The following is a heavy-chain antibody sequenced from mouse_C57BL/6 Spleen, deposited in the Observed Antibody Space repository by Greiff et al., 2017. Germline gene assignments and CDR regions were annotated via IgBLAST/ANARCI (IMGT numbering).Heavy chain of an antibody. D-gene: IGHD2-1*01. Sequence: EVQRVESGEGLVKPGGSLKLSCAASGFTFSSYAMSWVRQTPEKRLEWVAYISSGGDYIYYADTVKGRFTISRDNARNTLYLQMSSLKSEDTAMYYCTRSRDGNQCMDYWGQGTSVTVSS. J-gene: IGHJ4*01. CDR1: GFTFSSYA. CDR3: TRSRDGNQCMDY. V-gene: IGHV5-9-1*02. CDR2: ISSGGDYI.